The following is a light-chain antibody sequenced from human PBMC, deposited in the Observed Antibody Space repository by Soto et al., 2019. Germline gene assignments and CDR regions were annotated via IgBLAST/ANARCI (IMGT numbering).Light chain of an antibody. Sequence: QSVLTQPPSVSGSPGQSVTISCTGTGSDVGGYNRVSWYQQPPGKAPKLLIYDVSNRPSGGSTRFSSSKSGNTASLSISVLQAEDEADYYCTSYATGSAYVFGSGTKVTVL. CDR3: TSYATGSAYV. CDR2: DVS. J-gene: IGLJ1*01. CDR1: GSDVGGYNR. V-gene: IGLV2-18*02.